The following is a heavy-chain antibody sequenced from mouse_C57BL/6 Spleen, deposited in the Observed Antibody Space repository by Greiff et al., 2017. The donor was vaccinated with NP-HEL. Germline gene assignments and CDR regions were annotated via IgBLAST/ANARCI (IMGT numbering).Heavy chain of an antibody. Sequence: EVQLQQSGPVLVKPGASVKMSCKASGYTFTDYYMNWVKQSHGKSLEWIGVINPYNGGTSYNQKFKGKATLTVDKSSSTAYMELNSLTSEDSAVYYCAYGDDLSTAAWFAYWGQGTLVTVSA. CDR3: AYGDDLSTAAWFAY. D-gene: IGHD2-2*01. V-gene: IGHV1-19*01. CDR2: INPYNGGT. CDR1: GYTFTDYY. J-gene: IGHJ3*01.